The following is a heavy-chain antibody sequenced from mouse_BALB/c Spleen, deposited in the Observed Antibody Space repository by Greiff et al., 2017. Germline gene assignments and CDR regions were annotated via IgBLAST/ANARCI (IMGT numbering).Heavy chain of an antibody. D-gene: IGHD1-1*01. CDR1: GYTFTDYA. J-gene: IGHJ2*01. CDR2: ISTYYGDA. Sequence: QVQLKQSGAELVRPGVSVKISCKGSGYTFTDYAMHWVKQSHAKSLEWIGVISTYYGDASYNQKFKGKATMTVDKSSSTAYMELARLTSEDSAIYYCARVYGGYFDYWGQGTTLTVAS. V-gene: IGHV1S137*01. CDR3: ARVYGGYFDY.